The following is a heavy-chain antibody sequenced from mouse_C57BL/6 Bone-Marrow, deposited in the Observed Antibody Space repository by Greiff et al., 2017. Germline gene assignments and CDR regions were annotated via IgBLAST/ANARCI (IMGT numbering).Heavy chain of an antibody. V-gene: IGHV1-52*01. CDR1: GYTFTSYW. CDR3: ARLTTVVPWYFDV. D-gene: IGHD1-1*01. Sequence: VQLQQPGAELVRPGSSVKLSCKASGYTFTSYWMHWVKQRPIQGLEWIGNIDPSDSETHYNQKFKDKATLTVDKSSSTAYMQLSSLTSEDSAVYYCARLTTVVPWYFDVWGTGTTVTVSS. CDR2: IDPSDSET. J-gene: IGHJ1*03.